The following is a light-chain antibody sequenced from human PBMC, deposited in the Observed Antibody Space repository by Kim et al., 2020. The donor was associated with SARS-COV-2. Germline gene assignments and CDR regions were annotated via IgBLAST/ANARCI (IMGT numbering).Light chain of an antibody. CDR1: SSNIGNNY. CDR3: GTWDTSLTAGV. J-gene: IGLJ3*02. CDR2: DNH. V-gene: IGLV1-51*01. Sequence: QSVLTQPPSVSAAPGQKVTISCSGSSSNIGNNYVSWYQQVPGTAPKLLIYDNHKRPSGIPDRFSASKSGASATLGITGLQTGDEADYYCGTWDTSLTAGVFGGGTQLTVL.